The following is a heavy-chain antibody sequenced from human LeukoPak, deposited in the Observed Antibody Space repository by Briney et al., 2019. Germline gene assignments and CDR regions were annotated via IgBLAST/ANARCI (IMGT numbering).Heavy chain of an antibody. J-gene: IGHJ5*02. CDR2: IYYSGST. Sequence: PETLCVSCVVSVGSISMYFWCWVREPLGKGLEWIVYIYYSGSTDYKPSLKSRVTISVDPAKNQVSLSLRSVTAADTAVYFCARDRDWFDLWGQGTLDSVSS. CDR3: ARDRDWFDL. V-gene: IGHV4-59*01. CDR1: VGSISMYF.